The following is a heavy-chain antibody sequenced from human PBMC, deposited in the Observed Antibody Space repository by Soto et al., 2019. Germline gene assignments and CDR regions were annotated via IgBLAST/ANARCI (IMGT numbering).Heavy chain of an antibody. V-gene: IGHV3-21*06. CDR3: ARESEDLTSNFDY. Sequence: PGGPLRLSCAASVFTVTRYSMNWVRQAPGKGLEWVSSISSTTNYIYYGDSMKGRFTISRDNAKNSLYLEMNSLRAEDTAVYYCARESEDLTSNFDYWGQGTLVTVSS. J-gene: IGHJ4*02. CDR2: ISSTTNYI. CDR1: VFTVTRYS.